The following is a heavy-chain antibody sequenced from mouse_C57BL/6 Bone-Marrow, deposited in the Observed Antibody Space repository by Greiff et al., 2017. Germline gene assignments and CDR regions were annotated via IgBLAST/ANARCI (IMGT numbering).Heavy chain of an antibody. CDR3: ARPYLYAMDY. Sequence: EVKVVESGGGLVKPGGSLKLSCAASGFTFSDYGMHWVRQAPEKGLEWVAYISSGSSTIYYADTVKGRFTISRDKAKNTLFLQMTSLRSEDTAMYYCARPYLYAMDYWGQGTSVTVSS. V-gene: IGHV5-17*01. D-gene: IGHD5-5*01. CDR1: GFTFSDYG. CDR2: ISSGSSTI. J-gene: IGHJ4*01.